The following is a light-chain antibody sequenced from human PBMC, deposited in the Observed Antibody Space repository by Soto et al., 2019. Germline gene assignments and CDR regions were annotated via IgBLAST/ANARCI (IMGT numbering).Light chain of an antibody. CDR3: QQYNSYPLT. CDR1: QSISSW. Sequence: DIQMTQSPSTLSASVGDRVTITCRASQSISSWLAWYQQKPGKAPKLLIYKASSLESGVPSRFSGRGSGTAFTLTISSLQPDDFATYYGQQYNSYPLTFGQGTKVEIK. J-gene: IGKJ1*01. CDR2: KAS. V-gene: IGKV1-5*03.